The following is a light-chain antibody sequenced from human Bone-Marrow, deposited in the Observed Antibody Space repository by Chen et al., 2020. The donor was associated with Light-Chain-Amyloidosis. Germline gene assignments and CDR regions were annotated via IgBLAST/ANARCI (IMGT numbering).Light chain of an antibody. J-gene: IGLJ1*01. CDR1: STDVGGYKY. V-gene: IGLV2-11*01. CDR3: RSYAGMYTYV. Sequence: QSALTQPRSVSGSPGQSVTISCTGTSTDVGGYKYVSWYQQHPGRAPKLMIYDVSKRPSGVPDRFAGSRSSNTASRTSSGLQAEDEADYHCRSYAGMYTYVFGTGTEVTVL. CDR2: DVS.